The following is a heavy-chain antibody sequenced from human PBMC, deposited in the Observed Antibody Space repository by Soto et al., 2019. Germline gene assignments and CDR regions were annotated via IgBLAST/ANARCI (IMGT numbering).Heavy chain of an antibody. CDR3: ARYSSQGDSSGYYYFDY. Sequence: PSETLSLTCTVSGGSISSSSYYWGWIRQPPGKGLEWIGSIYYSGNTYYNPSLESRVTISVDTSKNQFSLRMSSVTAADTAVYYCARYSSQGDSSGYYYFDYWGQGTLVTVSS. J-gene: IGHJ4*02. CDR2: IYYSGNT. CDR1: GGSISSSSYY. D-gene: IGHD3-22*01. V-gene: IGHV4-39*01.